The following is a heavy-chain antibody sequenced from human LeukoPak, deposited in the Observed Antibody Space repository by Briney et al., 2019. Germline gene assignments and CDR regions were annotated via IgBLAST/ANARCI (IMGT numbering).Heavy chain of an antibody. CDR1: GFTSSSYS. CDR3: ARDRNSITGAHYYYYGMDV. Sequence: GGSLRLSCAASGFTSSSYSMNWIRQAPGKGLEWVSSISSSSSYIYYADSVKGRFTISRDNAKNSLYLQMNSLRAEDTAVYYCARDRNSITGAHYYYYGMDVWGQGTTVTVSS. D-gene: IGHD1-20*01. V-gene: IGHV3-21*01. J-gene: IGHJ6*02. CDR2: ISSSSSYI.